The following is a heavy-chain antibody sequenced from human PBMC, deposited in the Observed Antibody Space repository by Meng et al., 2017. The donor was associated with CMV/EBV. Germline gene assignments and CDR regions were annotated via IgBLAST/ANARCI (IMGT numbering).Heavy chain of an antibody. CDR2: VQVYGPT. J-gene: IGHJ4*02. CDR1: GAVIKNYI. V-gene: IGHV4-4*07. D-gene: IGHD3-16*01. Sequence: QELVQASPPGLWTPAETLSLTCIASGAVIKNYIWSWVRQPAGQGLEWIGLVQVYGPTLYHPSLKSRVTMSLDASKSQFSLTLNSVTAADTATYYCAGSRPGGGARDYWGQGTLVTVSS. CDR3: AGSRPGGGARDY.